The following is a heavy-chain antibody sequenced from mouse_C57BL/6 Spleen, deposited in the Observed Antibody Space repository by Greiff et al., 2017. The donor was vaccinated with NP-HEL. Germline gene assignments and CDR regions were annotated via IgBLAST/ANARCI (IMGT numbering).Heavy chain of an antibody. V-gene: IGHV5-4*01. J-gene: IGHJ4*01. CDR2: ISDGGSYT. CDR3: ARGEGLRLAMDY. D-gene: IGHD2-4*01. CDR1: GFTFSSYA. Sequence: EVQGVESGGGLVKPGGSLKLSCAASGFTFSSYAMSWVRQTPEKRLEWVATISDGGSYTYYPDNVKGRFTISRDNAKNNLYLQMSHLKSEDTAMYYCARGEGLRLAMDYWGQGTSVTVSS.